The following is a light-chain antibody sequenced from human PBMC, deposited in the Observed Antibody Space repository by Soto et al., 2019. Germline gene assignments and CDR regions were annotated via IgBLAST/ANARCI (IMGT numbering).Light chain of an antibody. J-gene: IGKJ1*01. Sequence: DIQMTQSPSTLSASVGDRVTITCRTNQSISIWLAWYQQKPGKAPKLLIYKASSLESGVPSRFTGSGSGTEFTLTISSLQPDDFATYYCQEYYSYSTFGQGTKVEIK. V-gene: IGKV1-5*03. CDR2: KAS. CDR3: QEYYSYST. CDR1: QSISIW.